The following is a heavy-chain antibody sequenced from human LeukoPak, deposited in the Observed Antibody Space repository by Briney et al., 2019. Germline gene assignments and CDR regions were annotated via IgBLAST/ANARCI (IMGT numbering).Heavy chain of an antibody. CDR3: AKFYGSHYYYYGMDV. D-gene: IGHD3-10*01. Sequence: GGSLRLSCTASGCTFSSYAMSWVRQAPGKGLEWVSGISGSGGTTYYADSVKGHFTISRDNSENTLYLQMSSLRAEDTAVYYCAKFYGSHYYYYGMDVWGKGTTVTVSS. V-gene: IGHV3-23*01. J-gene: IGHJ6*04. CDR1: GCTFSSYA. CDR2: ISGSGGTT.